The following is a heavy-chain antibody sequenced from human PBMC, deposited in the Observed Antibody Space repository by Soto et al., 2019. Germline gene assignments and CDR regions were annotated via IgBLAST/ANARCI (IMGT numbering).Heavy chain of an antibody. CDR3: ALGTIFGVVMKYYFDY. J-gene: IGHJ4*02. CDR2: IIPIFGTA. D-gene: IGHD3-3*01. CDR1: GGTFSSYA. V-gene: IGHV1-69*13. Sequence: SVKVSCKASGGTFSSYAISWVRQAPGQGLEWMGGIIPIFGTANYAQKFQGRVTITADESASTAYMELSSLRSEDTAVYYCALGTIFGVVMKYYFDYWGQGTLVTVSS.